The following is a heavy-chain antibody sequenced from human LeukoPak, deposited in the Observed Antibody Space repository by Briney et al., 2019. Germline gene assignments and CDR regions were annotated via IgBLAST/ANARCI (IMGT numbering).Heavy chain of an antibody. CDR1: GFTFSNYS. V-gene: IGHV3-21*04. Sequence: GGSLRLSCAGSGFTFSNYSINWVRQAPGKGLEWASSISPSSHYIYYADSVRGRFTISRDNARNSLYLQMNSLRDEDTAVYYCARDRHTAMVYYYYYMDVWGTGTTVTVSS. J-gene: IGHJ6*03. D-gene: IGHD5-18*01. CDR2: ISPSSHYI. CDR3: ARDRHTAMVYYYYYMDV.